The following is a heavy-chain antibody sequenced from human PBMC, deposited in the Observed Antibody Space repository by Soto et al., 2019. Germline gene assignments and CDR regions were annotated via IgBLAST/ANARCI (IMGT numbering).Heavy chain of an antibody. CDR2: IVVGSGNT. CDR1: GFTFTSSA. V-gene: IGHV1-58*01. D-gene: IGHD3-22*01. Sequence: GASVKVSCKASGFTFTSSAVQWVRQARGQRLEWIGWIVVGSGNTNYAQKFQERVTITRDMSTSTAYMELSSLRSEDTAVYYCAADPTYYYDSSGPTYYYYYGMDVWGQGTTVTVSS. CDR3: AADPTYYYDSSGPTYYYYYGMDV. J-gene: IGHJ6*02.